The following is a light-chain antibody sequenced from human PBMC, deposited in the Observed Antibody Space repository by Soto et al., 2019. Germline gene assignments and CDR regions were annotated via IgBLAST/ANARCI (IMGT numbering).Light chain of an antibody. CDR3: QQRSNWPLT. CDR1: QSVSSY. V-gene: IGKV3-11*01. CDR2: DAS. J-gene: IGKJ4*01. Sequence: EIVLTQSPATLSLSPGERATLSCRASQSVSSYLGWYQQEPGQAPRLLIYDASNRAHGIPARFSGSGSGTDFTLTISSLEPEDFAVYYCQQRSNWPLTFGGGTKVDIK.